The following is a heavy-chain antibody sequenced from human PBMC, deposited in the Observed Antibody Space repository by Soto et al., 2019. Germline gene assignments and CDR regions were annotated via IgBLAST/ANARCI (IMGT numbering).Heavy chain of an antibody. CDR2: TYYRSRWYN. Sequence: PSQTLSLTCAISGDSVPSNSAAWNWIRQSPSRGLEWLGTTYYRSRWYNDYAVSVKSRIAINPDTSKNQFSLQLTSVTPEDTAVYYCAGTTSHYWYYMDVWDKGTTVTVSS. J-gene: IGHJ6*03. D-gene: IGHD1-7*01. CDR3: AGTTSHYWYYMDV. CDR1: GDSVPSNSAA. V-gene: IGHV6-1*01.